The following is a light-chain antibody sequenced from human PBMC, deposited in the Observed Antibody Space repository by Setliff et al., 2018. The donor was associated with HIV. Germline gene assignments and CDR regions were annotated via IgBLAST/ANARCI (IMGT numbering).Light chain of an antibody. CDR1: SSDVGGYNY. V-gene: IGLV2-14*03. J-gene: IGLJ1*01. Sequence: QSVLTQPASASGSPGQSITISCTGSSSDVGGYNYVSWYQQRPGKAPKLMIYAVSNRPSGVSNRFSGSKSGNTASLTISGLQAEDEADYYCSSYTSSTPLYVFGTGTKVTVL. CDR3: SSYTSSTPLYV. CDR2: AVS.